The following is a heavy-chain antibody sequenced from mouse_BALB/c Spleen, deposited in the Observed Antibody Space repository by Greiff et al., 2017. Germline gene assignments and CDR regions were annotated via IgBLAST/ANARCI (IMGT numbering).Heavy chain of an antibody. CDR3: SRQKGYGNPYFDV. D-gene: IGHD2-10*02. CDR2: ISSGGGRT. V-gene: IGHV5-12-1*01. J-gene: IGHJ1*01. CDR1: GFALSSYD. Sequence: EVQVVESGGGLVKPGGSLTFSCAASGFALSSYDMSWVRQTPGKRLEWVAYISSGGGRTYYPATVKGRFTISRDNAKKHLYLQMSSLKSEDTAMYYCSRQKGYGNPYFDVWGAGTTVTVSS.